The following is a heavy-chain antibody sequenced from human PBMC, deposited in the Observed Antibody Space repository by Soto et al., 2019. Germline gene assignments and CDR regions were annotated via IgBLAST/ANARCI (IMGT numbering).Heavy chain of an antibody. V-gene: IGHV2-5*02. CDR3: AHSPFDLLTGFWYFDL. CDR2: IYWDNDK. CDR1: GFSLSTSGVG. D-gene: IGHD3-9*01. J-gene: IGHJ2*01. Sequence: QITLKESGPTLVEPTQTLTLTCNFSGFSLSTSGVGVGWIRQPPGKALEWLALIYWDNDKRCSPSLKSRLTITKDTSKNLVVLTMTNMDPVDTGTYYCAHSPFDLLTGFWYFDLWGRGPLVTVSS.